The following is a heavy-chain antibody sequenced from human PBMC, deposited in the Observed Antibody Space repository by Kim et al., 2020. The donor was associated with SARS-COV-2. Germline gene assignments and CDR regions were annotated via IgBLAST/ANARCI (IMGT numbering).Heavy chain of an antibody. V-gene: IGHV3-53*01. CDR2: IYSGGST. J-gene: IGHJ4*02. CDR1: GFTVSSNY. Sequence: GGSLRLSCAASGFTVSSNYMSWVRQAPGKGLEWVSVIYSGGSTYYADSVKGRFTISRDNSKNTLYLQMNSLRAEDTAVYYCARQGGAPSGSYHRTFDYWGQGTLVTVSS. CDR3: ARQGGAPSGSYHRTFDY. D-gene: IGHD3-10*01.